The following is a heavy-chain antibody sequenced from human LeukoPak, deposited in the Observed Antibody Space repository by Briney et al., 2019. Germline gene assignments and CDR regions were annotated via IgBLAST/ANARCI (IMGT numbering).Heavy chain of an antibody. D-gene: IGHD5-18*01. V-gene: IGHV1-2*02. CDR3: ARAGYLPRKTQFDP. J-gene: IGHJ5*02. Sequence: ASVMVSCKASGYTFTGYYMHWVRQAPGQGLEWMGWINPNSGGTNYAQKFQGRVTMTRDTSISTAYMELSRLRSDDTAVYYCARAGYLPRKTQFDPWGQGTLVTVSS. CDR2: INPNSGGT. CDR1: GYTFTGYY.